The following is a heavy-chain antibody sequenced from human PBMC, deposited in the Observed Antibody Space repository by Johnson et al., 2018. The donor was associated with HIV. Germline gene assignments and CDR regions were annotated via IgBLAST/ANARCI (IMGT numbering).Heavy chain of an antibody. V-gene: IGHV3-74*02. CDR1: GFTVSRYW. Sequence: VQLVESGGGLVQPGGSLRLSCAASGFTVSRYWMDWVRQAPGKGLVWVSRIKSDGSSTAYADSVKDRFTISRDNAKNTLYLQMNSLRGEDTALYYCARLMAARTLDDAFDLWGQGTMVTVSS. CDR2: IKSDGSST. D-gene: IGHD6-13*01. CDR3: ARLMAARTLDDAFDL. J-gene: IGHJ3*01.